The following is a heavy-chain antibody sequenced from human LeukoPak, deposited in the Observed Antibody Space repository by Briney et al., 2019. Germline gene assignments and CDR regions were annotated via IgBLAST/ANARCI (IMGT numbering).Heavy chain of an antibody. CDR3: ARCIAAAFFDS. CDR2: IYSGNNT. D-gene: IGHD6-13*01. Sequence: PGGSLRLSCAASGFSVSSNYMSWVRQAPGKGLELVSIIYSGNNTYYADSVKARFTLSRDTSKNTVYLQMNNLRAEDTAVYYCARCIAAAFFDSWGQGSLVPVSS. V-gene: IGHV3-66*01. J-gene: IGHJ4*02. CDR1: GFSVSSNY.